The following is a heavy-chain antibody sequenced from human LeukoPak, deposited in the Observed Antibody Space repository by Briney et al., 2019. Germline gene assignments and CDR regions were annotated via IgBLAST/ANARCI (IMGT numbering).Heavy chain of an antibody. J-gene: IGHJ5*02. CDR1: GYTFTSYG. CDR2: ISAYNGNT. D-gene: IGHD3-3*01. CDR3: ARDGSPITIFGVVTLSGTGDWFDP. Sequence: ASVKVSCKASGYTFTSYGISWVRQAPGQGLEWMGWISAYNGNTNYAQKLQGRVTMTTDTSTSTAYMELRSLRSDDTAVYYCARDGSPITIFGVVTLSGTGDWFDPWGQGTLVTVSS. V-gene: IGHV1-18*01.